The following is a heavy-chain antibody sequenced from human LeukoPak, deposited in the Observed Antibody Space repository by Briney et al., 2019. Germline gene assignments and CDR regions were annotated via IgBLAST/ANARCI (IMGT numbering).Heavy chain of an antibody. CDR2: FDPEDGET. Sequence: ASVKVSCKVSGYTLTELSMHWVRQAPGKGLEWMGGFDPEDGETIYAQKFQGRVTMTEDTSTDTAYMELSSLRSEDTAVYYCARGLIRSSYYYDSSGYYEAFGAFDIWGQGTMVTVSS. CDR1: GYTLTELS. J-gene: IGHJ3*02. V-gene: IGHV1-24*01. D-gene: IGHD3-22*01. CDR3: ARGLIRSSYYYDSSGYYEAFGAFDI.